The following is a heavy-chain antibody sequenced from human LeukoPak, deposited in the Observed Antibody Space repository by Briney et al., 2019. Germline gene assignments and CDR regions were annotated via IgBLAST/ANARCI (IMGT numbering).Heavy chain of an antibody. J-gene: IGHJ4*02. D-gene: IGHD5-18*01. CDR3: VRDLVDTATPYYFDY. CDR1: GGTFSSYA. Sequence: GASVKVSCKASGGTFSSYAISWVRQAPAQGLERMGGIIPIFGTANYAQKLQGRVTITADESTSTAYMELSSLKSEDTAVYYCVRDLVDTATPYYFDYWGQGTLVTVSS. V-gene: IGHV1-69*13. CDR2: IIPIFGTA.